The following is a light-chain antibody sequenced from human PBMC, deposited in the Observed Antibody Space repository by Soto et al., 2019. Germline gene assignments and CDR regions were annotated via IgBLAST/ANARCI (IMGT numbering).Light chain of an antibody. V-gene: IGKV3-20*01. Sequence: EIVLTQSPGTLSLSPGERGTLSCRASQNLGTLYLAWFQQKSGQAPRLLIYSASRRATGIPDRFTGSGSGTNFTLTINRVEPEDFAVYYCHHFGSLPETFGQGTNVE. CDR1: QNLGTLY. CDR2: SAS. J-gene: IGKJ1*01. CDR3: HHFGSLPET.